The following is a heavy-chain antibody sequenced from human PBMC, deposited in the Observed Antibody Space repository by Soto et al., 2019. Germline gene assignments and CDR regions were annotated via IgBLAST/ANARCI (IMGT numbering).Heavy chain of an antibody. D-gene: IGHD6-19*01. J-gene: IGHJ5*02. CDR2: ISSSGYT. Sequence: QVQLQESGPGLVKPSETLSLTCTVSGDSISSDYWSWIRQPPGKALEWIGYISSSGYTKYNSSLKGRVAISVDTSKKQFSLKLSSVTAADTAVYYCAREYTTGWHRWFDPWGQGTLVTVSS. CDR3: AREYTTGWHRWFDP. V-gene: IGHV4-59*01. CDR1: GDSISSDY.